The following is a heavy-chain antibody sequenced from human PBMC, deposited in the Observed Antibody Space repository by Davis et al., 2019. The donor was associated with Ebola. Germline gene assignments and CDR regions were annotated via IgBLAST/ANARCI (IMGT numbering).Heavy chain of an antibody. CDR1: GHTFTSYG. Sequence: ASVKVSCKASGHTFTSYGISWVRQAPGQGLEWMGWISAYNGNTNYAQKLQGRVTMTTDTSTSTAYMELRSLRSEDTAVYYCARFGIVGATNAFDIWGQGTMVTVSS. CDR2: ISAYNGNT. V-gene: IGHV1-18*01. D-gene: IGHD1-26*01. J-gene: IGHJ3*02. CDR3: ARFGIVGATNAFDI.